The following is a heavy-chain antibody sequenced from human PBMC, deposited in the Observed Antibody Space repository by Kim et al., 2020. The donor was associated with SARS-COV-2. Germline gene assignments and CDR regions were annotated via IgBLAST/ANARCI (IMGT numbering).Heavy chain of an antibody. CDR3: ARQPLIQWELLGTDY. CDR2: ISAYNGNT. CDR1: GYTFTSYG. J-gene: IGHJ4*02. Sequence: ASVKVSCKASGYTFTSYGISWVRQAPGRGLEWMGWISAYNGNTNYAQKLQGRVTMTTDTSTSTAYMELRSLRSDDTAVYYCARQPLIQWELLGTDYWGQGTLVTVSS. V-gene: IGHV1-18*01. D-gene: IGHD1-26*01.